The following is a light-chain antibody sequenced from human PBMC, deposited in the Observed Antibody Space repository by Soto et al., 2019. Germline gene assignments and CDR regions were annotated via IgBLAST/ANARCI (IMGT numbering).Light chain of an antibody. CDR2: GAS. CDR3: QQYGSSPQA. V-gene: IGKV3-20*01. CDR1: QSVSNSY. Sequence: EIVLTQSPGTLSLSPGERATLSCRASQSVSNSYLAWYQQKPGQAPRLLIFGASSRATGIPDRFSGSGSGTDFSLTISRLEPDDFAMYFCQQYGSSPQAFGQGTRLEIK. J-gene: IGKJ5*01.